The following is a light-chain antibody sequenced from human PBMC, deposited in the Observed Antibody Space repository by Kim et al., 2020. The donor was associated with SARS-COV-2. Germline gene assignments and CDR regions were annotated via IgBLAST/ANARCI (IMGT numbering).Light chain of an antibody. Sequence: SASVGDRVTITCWASLGIASRLAWYQQKPGRAPKLLIYAAYTLQTGVPSRFSGSGSGTDFTLTINSLQPEDFATYYCQQANSFPYTFGQGTKLEIK. V-gene: IGKV1-12*01. CDR3: QQANSFPYT. CDR2: AAY. J-gene: IGKJ2*01. CDR1: LGIASR.